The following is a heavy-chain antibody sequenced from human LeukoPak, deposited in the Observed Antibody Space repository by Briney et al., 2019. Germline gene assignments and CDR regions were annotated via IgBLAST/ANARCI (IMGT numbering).Heavy chain of an antibody. Sequence: GGSLRLSCAASGFTFSSYAMSWVRQAPGKGLEWVSAISGSGSSTYYADSVKGRFTVSRDNSKNTLYLQMNGLKAEDTAVYYCAKDSRISGSYSGFDYWGQGTLVTVSS. CDR1: GFTFSSYA. CDR2: ISGSGSST. V-gene: IGHV3-23*01. D-gene: IGHD1-26*01. CDR3: AKDSRISGSYSGFDY. J-gene: IGHJ4*02.